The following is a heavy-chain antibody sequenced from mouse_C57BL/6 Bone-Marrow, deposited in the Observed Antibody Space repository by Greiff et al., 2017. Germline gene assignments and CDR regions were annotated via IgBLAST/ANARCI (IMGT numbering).Heavy chain of an antibody. CDR3: AREFTTEVATDYAMDY. Sequence: EVMLVESEGGLVQPGSSMKLSCTASGFTFSDYYMAWVRQVPEKGLEWVANINYDGSSTYYRDSLKCRFTISRDNAKNILYLQMSSLKSEDTATYYGAREFTTEVATDYAMDYWGQGTSVTVSS. CDR1: GFTFSDYY. D-gene: IGHD1-1*01. CDR2: INYDGSST. V-gene: IGHV5-16*01. J-gene: IGHJ4*01.